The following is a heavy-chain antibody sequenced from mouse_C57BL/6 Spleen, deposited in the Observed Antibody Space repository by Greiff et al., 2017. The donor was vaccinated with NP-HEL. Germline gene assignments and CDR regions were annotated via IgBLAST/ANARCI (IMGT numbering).Heavy chain of an antibody. D-gene: IGHD1-1*01. CDR3: ARWDYGSAWYFDV. V-gene: IGHV14-3*01. Sequence: DVKLQESVAELVRPGASVKLSCTASGFNIKNTYMHWVKQRPEQGLEWIGRIDPANGNTKYAPKFQGKATITADTSSNTAYLQLSSLTSEDTAIYYCARWDYGSAWYFDVWGTGTTVTVSS. CDR1: GFNIKNTY. CDR2: IDPANGNT. J-gene: IGHJ1*03.